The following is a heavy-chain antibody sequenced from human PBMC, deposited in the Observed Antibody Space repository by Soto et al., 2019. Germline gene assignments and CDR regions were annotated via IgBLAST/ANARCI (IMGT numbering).Heavy chain of an antibody. J-gene: IGHJ6*02. CDR1: GGSFSGYY. Sequence: TLSLTCAVYGGSFSGYYWSWIRQPPGKGLEWIGEINHSGSTNYNPSLKSRVTISVDTSKNQFSLKLSSVTAADTAVYYCARGYTVTHYYYYGMDVWGQGTTVTVSS. V-gene: IGHV4-34*01. CDR2: INHSGST. D-gene: IGHD4-17*01. CDR3: ARGYTVTHYYYYGMDV.